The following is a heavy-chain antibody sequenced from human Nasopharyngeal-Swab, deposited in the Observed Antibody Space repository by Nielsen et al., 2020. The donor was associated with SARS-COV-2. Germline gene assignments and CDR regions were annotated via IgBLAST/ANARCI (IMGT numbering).Heavy chain of an antibody. CDR3: AQRTTLTSYGY. V-gene: IGHV2-5*02. D-gene: IGHD4-17*01. Sequence: RQAPGKALEWLALIYWDDDKRYSPSLKSRLTITKDTSKNQVVLTMTNMDPVDTATCYCAQRTTLTSYGYWGQGTLVTVSS. CDR2: IYWDDDK. J-gene: IGHJ4*02.